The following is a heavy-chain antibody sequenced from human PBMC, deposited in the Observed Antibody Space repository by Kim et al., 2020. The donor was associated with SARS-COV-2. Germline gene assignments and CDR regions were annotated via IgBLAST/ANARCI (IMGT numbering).Heavy chain of an antibody. D-gene: IGHD4-17*01. CDR3: ARRYDYGGNSGYY. J-gene: IGHJ4*02. V-gene: IGHV5-51*01. Sequence: YRPSFQGQVTISADKSISTAYLQWSSLKASDTAMYYCARRYDYGGNSGYYWGQGTLVTVSS.